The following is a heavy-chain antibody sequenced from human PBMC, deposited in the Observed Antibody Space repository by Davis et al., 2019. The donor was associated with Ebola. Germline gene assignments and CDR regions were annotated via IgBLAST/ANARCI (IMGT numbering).Heavy chain of an antibody. CDR3: VRLRRSEAYPYDD. CDR2: ISYDGSNK. CDR1: GFTFSSYS. Sequence: GESLKIPCAASGFTFSSYSMHWVRQAPGKGLEWVAVISYDGSNKYYADSVKGRFTISRDDSKNSLYLQMNSLKTEDTAIYYCVRLRRSEAYPYDDWGQGTTVTVSS. J-gene: IGHJ6*02. V-gene: IGHV3-30-3*01. D-gene: IGHD3-3*01.